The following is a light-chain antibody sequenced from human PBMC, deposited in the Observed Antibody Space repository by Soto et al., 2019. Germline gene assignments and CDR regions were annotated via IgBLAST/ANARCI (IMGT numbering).Light chain of an antibody. CDR3: SSYTSSSTYV. CDR2: EVS. Sequence: QSALTQPPSASGSPGQSVTISCTGTSSDIGAYIYVSWYQQHPGKAPKLMISEVSRRPSGVPERFSGSKSGNTASLTVSGLQADDEADYYCSSYTSSSTYVFGTGTKLTVL. J-gene: IGLJ1*01. V-gene: IGLV2-8*01. CDR1: SSDIGAYIY.